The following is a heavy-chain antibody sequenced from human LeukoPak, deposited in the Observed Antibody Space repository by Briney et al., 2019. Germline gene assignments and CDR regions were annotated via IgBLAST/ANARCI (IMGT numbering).Heavy chain of an antibody. J-gene: IGHJ4*02. CDR3: TRVHYSGAGLSYYFDY. V-gene: IGHV4-59*01. CDR1: GGSISSYY. CDR2: IYYTGST. D-gene: IGHD3-10*01. Sequence: PSETLSLTCTVSGGSISSYYWSWSWNCPQKGLGRMWYIYYTGSTNNYPYLKSRVPISIYTYKTQISLNLRTVTSADTAVYYCTRVHYSGAGLSYYFDYWGQGTMVTVSS.